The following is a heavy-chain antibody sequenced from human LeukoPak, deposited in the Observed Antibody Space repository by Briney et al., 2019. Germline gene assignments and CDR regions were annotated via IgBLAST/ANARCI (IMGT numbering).Heavy chain of an antibody. CDR2: ITPIFGTA. CDR1: GGTFSSYA. J-gene: IGHJ4*02. D-gene: IGHD3-16*02. V-gene: IGHV1-69*13. CDR3: ARDRNPSTYYDYVWGSYRYLVY. Sequence: GASVKVSCKAPGGTFSSYAISWVRQAPGQGLEWMGGITPIFGTANYAQKFQGRVTITADESTSTAYMELSSLRSEDTAVYYCARDRNPSTYYDYVWGSYRYLVYWGQGTLVTVSS.